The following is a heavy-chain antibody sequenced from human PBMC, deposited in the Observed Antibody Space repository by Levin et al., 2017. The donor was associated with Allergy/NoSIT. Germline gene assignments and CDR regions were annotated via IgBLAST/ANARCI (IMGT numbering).Heavy chain of an antibody. CDR2: ISAYNGNT. V-gene: IGHV1-18*01. CDR1: GYTFTSYG. Sequence: GESLKISCKASGYTFTSYGISWVRQAPGQGLEWMGWISAYNGNTNHAQKLQGRVTMTTDISTSTAYMELRSLRSDDTAVYYCARVQGYYDTSGHRDYWGQGTLVTVS. CDR3: ARVQGYYDTSGHRDY. D-gene: IGHD3-22*01. J-gene: IGHJ4*02.